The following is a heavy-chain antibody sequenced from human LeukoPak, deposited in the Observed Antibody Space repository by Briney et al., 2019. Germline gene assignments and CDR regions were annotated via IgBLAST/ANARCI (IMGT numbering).Heavy chain of an antibody. CDR1: GGSISSYY. D-gene: IGHD4-17*01. CDR2: IYYSGST. CDR3: ARDSRRDDTVTTGHYYYYGMDV. J-gene: IGHJ6*02. Sequence: SETLSLTCTVSGGSISSYYWSWIRQPPGKGLEWIGYIYYSGSTNYNPSLKSRVTISVDTSKNQFSLKLSSVTAADTAVYYCARDSRRDDTVTTGHYYYYGMDVWGQGTTVTVSS. V-gene: IGHV4-59*01.